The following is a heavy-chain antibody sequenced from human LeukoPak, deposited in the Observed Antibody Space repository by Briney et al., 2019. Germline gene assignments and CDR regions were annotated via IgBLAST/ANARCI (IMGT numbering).Heavy chain of an antibody. V-gene: IGHV3-23*01. CDR1: GFTFSRFG. CDR3: VGVRYNYGLSAY. CDR2: FDGNADGT. D-gene: IGHD5-18*01. Sequence: PGGSLRLSCVTSGFTFSRFGMTWVRQPPGKGLEWVASFDGNADGTYYADSVKGRFTISRDNSKNTLYLQMNNLRADDTAIYFCVGVRYNYGLSAYWGQGTLVIVSS. J-gene: IGHJ4*02.